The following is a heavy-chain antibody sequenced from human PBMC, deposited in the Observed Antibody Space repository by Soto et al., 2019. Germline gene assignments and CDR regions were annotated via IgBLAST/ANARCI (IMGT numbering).Heavy chain of an antibody. CDR1: GYNFTTFW. CDR2: IYPGDSET. V-gene: IGHV5-51*01. CDR3: ARLGFPGAIYFDS. J-gene: IGHJ4*02. Sequence: GESLKISCKGSGYNFTTFWIGWVRQMPGKGLEWMGIIYPGDSETKYSPDFEGQVTISADRSTNTAYLQWRSLRASDTAMYYCARLGFPGAIYFDSWGLGTLVTVS.